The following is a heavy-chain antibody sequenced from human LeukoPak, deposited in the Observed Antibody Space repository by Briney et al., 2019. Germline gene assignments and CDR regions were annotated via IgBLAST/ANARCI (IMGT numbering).Heavy chain of an antibody. Sequence: PGGALRLSCAASGFTFSKYAMSGVRQAPGKGLDGVSAISGSGGSTYYADSVKGRFTISGDNSKNTLYLQMNSLRAEDTAVYYCARRSCSSTSCYRGYYYGSGSFYFDYWGQGTLVTVSS. CDR1: GFTFSKYA. D-gene: IGHD2-2*02. CDR3: ARRSCSSTSCYRGYYYGSGSFYFDY. V-gene: IGHV3-23*01. CDR2: ISGSGGST. J-gene: IGHJ4*02.